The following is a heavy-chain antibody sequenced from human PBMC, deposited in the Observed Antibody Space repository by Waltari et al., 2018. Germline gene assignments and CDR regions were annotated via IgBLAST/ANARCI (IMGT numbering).Heavy chain of an antibody. V-gene: IGHV1-69*02. CDR2: IIPILGIA. J-gene: IGHJ5*02. CDR3: AIQGRITMIVVGGDWFDP. CDR1: GGTFSSYT. Sequence: QVQLVQSGAEVKKPGSSVKVSCKASGGTFSSYTISWVRRAPGTGLEWMGRIIPILGIANYAQKFQGRVTITADKSTSTAYMELSSLRSEDTAVYYCAIQGRITMIVVGGDWFDPWGQGTLVTVSS. D-gene: IGHD3-22*01.